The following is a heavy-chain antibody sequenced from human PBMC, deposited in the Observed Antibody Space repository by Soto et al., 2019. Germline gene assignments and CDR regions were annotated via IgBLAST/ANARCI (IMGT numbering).Heavy chain of an antibody. J-gene: IGHJ6*02. CDR2: ISSSSSYI. Sequence: PAGSLRLSCAASRFTFSSYSMNWVRQAPGKGLEWVSSISSSSSYIYYADSVKGRFTISRDNAKNSLYLQMNSLRAEDTAVYYCASGGGALFGGLTYGMDVWGQGTTVTVSS. CDR3: ASGGGALFGGLTYGMDV. CDR1: RFTFSSYS. V-gene: IGHV3-21*01. D-gene: IGHD2-15*01.